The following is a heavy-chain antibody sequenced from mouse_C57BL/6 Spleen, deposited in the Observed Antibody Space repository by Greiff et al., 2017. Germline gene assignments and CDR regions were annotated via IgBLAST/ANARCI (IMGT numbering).Heavy chain of an antibody. J-gene: IGHJ3*01. V-gene: IGHV1-69*01. CDR3: ARYYGSPFAY. D-gene: IGHD1-1*01. CDR1: GYTFTSYW. CDR2: IDPSDSYT. Sequence: QVQLQQPGAELVMPGASVKLSCKASGYTFTSYWMHWVKQRPGQGLEWIGEIDPSDSYTNYNQKFKGKSTLTVDKSSSTAYMQLSSLTSEDSAVYYCARYYGSPFAYWGQGTLVTVSA.